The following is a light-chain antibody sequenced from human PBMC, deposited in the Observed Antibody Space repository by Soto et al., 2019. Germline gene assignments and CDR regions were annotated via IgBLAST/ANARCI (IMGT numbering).Light chain of an antibody. J-gene: IGKJ5*01. CDR3: QQRSNWQDT. Sequence: EIVLTQSPATLSLSPGERATLSCRASQSVSSYLAWYQQKPSQAPRLLIYDASNRATGIPARFSGSGSGTDFTLTISSLEPEDFAVYYCQQRSNWQDTFGQGTRLEIK. CDR2: DAS. CDR1: QSVSSY. V-gene: IGKV3-11*01.